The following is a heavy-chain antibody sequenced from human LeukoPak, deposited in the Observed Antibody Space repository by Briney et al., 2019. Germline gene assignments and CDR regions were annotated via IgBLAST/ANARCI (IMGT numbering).Heavy chain of an antibody. J-gene: IGHJ4*02. Sequence: GGSLRLSCAASGFTLSSYWMSWVRQAPGKGLEWVTNIKQDGSEKYYVDSVKGRFTISRDNAKNSLYLQMNSLRAEDTAVYYCARRYFDYWGQGTLVTVSS. CDR2: IKQDGSEK. D-gene: IGHD2-15*01. V-gene: IGHV3-7*01. CDR3: ARRYFDY. CDR1: GFTLSSYW.